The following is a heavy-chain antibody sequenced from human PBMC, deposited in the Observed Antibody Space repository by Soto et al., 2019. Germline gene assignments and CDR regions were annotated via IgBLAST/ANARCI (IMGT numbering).Heavy chain of an antibody. V-gene: IGHV1-69*01. CDR2: SISILRIV. Sequence: QVQVVQSGAEVKKPGSSVKVSCKASGDTFSTYGFRWVRQAPGQGLEWMGGSISILRIVTYAQKFQGRVTITADDSTSTAYMELNNLRSEDTAVYYCASDGPNSGREFDSWGQGTLVIVSS. CDR1: GDTFSTYG. CDR3: ASDGPNSGREFDS. J-gene: IGHJ4*02. D-gene: IGHD6-19*01.